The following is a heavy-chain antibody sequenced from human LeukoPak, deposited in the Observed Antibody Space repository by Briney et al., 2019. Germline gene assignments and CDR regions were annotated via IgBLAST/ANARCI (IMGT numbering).Heavy chain of an antibody. V-gene: IGHV3-21*01. D-gene: IGHD5-18*01. CDR3: ARDGGSSGIQLWWTYYYYYMDV. CDR1: GFTFSSYS. J-gene: IGHJ6*03. CDR2: ISSSSSYI. Sequence: GGSLRLSCAASGFTFSSYSMNWVRQAPGKGLEWVSSISSSSSYIYYADSVKGRFTISRDNAKNSLYLQMNSLRAEDTAVYYCARDGGSSGIQLWWTYYYYYMDVWGKGTTVTVSS.